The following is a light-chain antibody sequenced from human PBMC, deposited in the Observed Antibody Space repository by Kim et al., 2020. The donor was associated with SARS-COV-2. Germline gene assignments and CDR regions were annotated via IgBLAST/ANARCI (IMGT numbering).Light chain of an antibody. J-gene: IGKJ4*02. CDR3: QQFLSTPVT. Sequence: ERATIKCKSSQSVVYSSNNKNYVAWYQQKPGQPPRLLIYLTSTRGSGVPDRFSGSGSGTDFTLTISSLQAEDVAVYYCQQFLSTPVTFGEGTKVEIK. V-gene: IGKV4-1*01. CDR2: LTS. CDR1: QSVVYSSNNKNY.